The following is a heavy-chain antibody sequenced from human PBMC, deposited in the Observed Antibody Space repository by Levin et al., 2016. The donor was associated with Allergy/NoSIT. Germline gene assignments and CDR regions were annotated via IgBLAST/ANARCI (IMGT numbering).Heavy chain of an antibody. Sequence: GGSLRLSCAASGFTFSSYSMNWVRQAPGKGLEWVSSISSSSSYIYYADSVKGRFTISRDNAKNSLYLQMNSLRAEDTAVYYCASREIVGATNNDYWGQGTLVTVSS. CDR3: ASREIVGATNNDY. CDR1: GFTFSSYS. J-gene: IGHJ4*02. D-gene: IGHD1-26*01. V-gene: IGHV3-21*01. CDR2: ISSSSSYI.